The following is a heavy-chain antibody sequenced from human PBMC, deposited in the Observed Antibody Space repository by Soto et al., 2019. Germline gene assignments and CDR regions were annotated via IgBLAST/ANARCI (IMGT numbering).Heavy chain of an antibody. CDR3: AKGSGGYSGYVSIFS. J-gene: IGHJ6*04. CDR1: GFTFSSYA. D-gene: IGHD5-12*01. CDR2: ISGSGGST. V-gene: IGHV3-23*01. Sequence: GGSLRLSCAASGFTFSSYAMSWVRQAPGKGLEWVSAISGSGGSTYYADAVKGRFTISRDNSKNTRYLQMNSRRAEDTAVYYCAKGSGGYSGYVSIFSRGKGTTVTVSS.